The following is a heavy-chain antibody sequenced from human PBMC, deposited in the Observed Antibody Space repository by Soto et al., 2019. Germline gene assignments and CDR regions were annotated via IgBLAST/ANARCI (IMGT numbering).Heavy chain of an antibody. V-gene: IGHV2-5*02. CDR2: IYWDDDK. CDR1: GFSLSSSGVG. D-gene: IGHD6-19*01. CDR3: AHDSSGWLGFDY. J-gene: IGHJ4*02. Sequence: KESGPTLVKPTQTLTLTCPFSGFSLSSSGVGVGWIRQPPGKALEWLALIYWDDDKRYSPSLKSRLTITKDTSKNQVVLTMTNTDPVDTGTYYCAHDSSGWLGFDYWGQGTQVTVSS.